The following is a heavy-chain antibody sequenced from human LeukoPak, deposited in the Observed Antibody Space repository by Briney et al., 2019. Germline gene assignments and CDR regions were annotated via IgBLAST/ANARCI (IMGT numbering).Heavy chain of an antibody. CDR1: GFSFSDYD. V-gene: IGHV3-48*03. CDR3: ARAMITFAGVIANPFDF. CDR2: ISSTGMTT. D-gene: IGHD3-16*02. Sequence: GGSLRLSCAASGFSFSDYDINWVRQAPGQGPEWVSYISSTGMTTDYRDSVRGRFTISRDNTKNLLYLQMDSLRAQDTAVYYCARAMITFAGVIANPFDFWGQGTLVTVSS. J-gene: IGHJ4*02.